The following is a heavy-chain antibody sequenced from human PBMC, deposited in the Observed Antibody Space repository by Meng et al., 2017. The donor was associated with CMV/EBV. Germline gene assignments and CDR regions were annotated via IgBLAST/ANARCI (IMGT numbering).Heavy chain of an antibody. Sequence: VLLQQCGTGLLRPYGHRSLTCAVYGGSFSWYYWRCIRQPPGKGLEWIGEINHSGSTNYYPSLKSRVPISVYTSKNQFSLKLSSVTAADTAVYYCARVWDSGWDYWGQGTLVTVSS. J-gene: IGHJ4*02. CDR3: ARVWDSGWDY. CDR2: INHSGST. V-gene: IGHV4-34*01. CDR1: GGSFSWYY. D-gene: IGHD3-22*01.